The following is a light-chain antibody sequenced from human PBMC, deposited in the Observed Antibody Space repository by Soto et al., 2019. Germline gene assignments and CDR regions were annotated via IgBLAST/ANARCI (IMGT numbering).Light chain of an antibody. CDR3: QQYTGLQWT. Sequence: EIVLTQSPATLSLSPGERATLSCRASQTVRNNYLAWYQQKPGQAPRLLIYDASSRATGIPDRFSGSGSGTDFTLTITRLEPEDSAVYFCQQYTGLQWTFGQGTKVDIK. J-gene: IGKJ1*01. CDR1: QTVRNNY. V-gene: IGKV3-20*01. CDR2: DAS.